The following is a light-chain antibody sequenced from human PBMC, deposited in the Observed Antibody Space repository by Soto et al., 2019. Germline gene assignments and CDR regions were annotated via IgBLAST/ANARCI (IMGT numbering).Light chain of an antibody. CDR3: QSHDSSLSCWV. J-gene: IGLJ3*02. CDR2: GNS. CDR1: SSNIGAGYD. V-gene: IGLV1-40*01. Sequence: QSVLTQPPSVSGAPGQRVTISCTGSSSNIGAGYDVHWYQQLPGTAPKLLIYGNSNRPSGVPDRFSGSKSGTSASLAITGLQAEDEADYYCQSHDSSLSCWVFGGGTKLTVL.